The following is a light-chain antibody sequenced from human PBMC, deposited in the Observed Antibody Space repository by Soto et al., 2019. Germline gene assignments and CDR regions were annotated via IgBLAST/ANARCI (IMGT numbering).Light chain of an antibody. V-gene: IGLV2-14*01. J-gene: IGLJ2*01. CDR2: DVT. CDR1: SSDVGNYDH. Sequence: QSVLTQPASVSGSPGQSITISSTGTSSDVGNYDHVSWYQQHPGKAPRLMIYDVTNRPSGVSYRFSGSKSGNTASLIISGLQSEDEADYYCSSYTSSNTLVVFGGGTQLTVL. CDR3: SSYTSSNTLVV.